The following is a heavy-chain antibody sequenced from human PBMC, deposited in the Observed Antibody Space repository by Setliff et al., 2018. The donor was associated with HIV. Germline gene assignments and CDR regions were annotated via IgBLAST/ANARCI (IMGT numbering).Heavy chain of an antibody. CDR1: GDSIGSSSYY. CDR2: IYYSGST. V-gene: IGHV4-39*07. Sequence: PSETLSLTCTVSGDSIGSSSYYWAWIRQPPGKGLEWIGNIYYSGSTYYNPSLKTRVTISVDTSKNQFSLKLSSVTAADTAVYHCARADNYYYDSGAFKSGLDAFDIWGQGTMVTVSS. J-gene: IGHJ3*02. CDR3: ARADNYYYDSGAFKSGLDAFDI. D-gene: IGHD3-22*01.